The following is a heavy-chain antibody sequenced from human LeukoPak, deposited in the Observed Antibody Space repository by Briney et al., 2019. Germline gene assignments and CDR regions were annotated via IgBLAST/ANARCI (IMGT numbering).Heavy chain of an antibody. V-gene: IGHV3-7*01. J-gene: IGHJ3*02. D-gene: IGHD3-3*01. CDR2: IKQDGSEK. Sequence: GGSLRLSCAASGFTFSSYWMSWVRQAPGKGLEWVANIKQDGSEKYYVDSVKGRFTNSRDNAKNSLYLQMNSLRAEDTAVYYCARDRVRFLEWSDAFDIWGQGTMVTVSS. CDR3: ARDRVRFLEWSDAFDI. CDR1: GFTFSSYW.